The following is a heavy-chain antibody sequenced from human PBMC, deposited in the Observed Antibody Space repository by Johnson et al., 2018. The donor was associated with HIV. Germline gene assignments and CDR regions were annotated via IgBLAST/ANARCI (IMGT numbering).Heavy chain of an antibody. CDR2: ISYDGSNK. D-gene: IGHD3-10*01. V-gene: IGHV3-30*03. Sequence: QVQLVESGGGLVKPGGSLRLSCLASGFTFSDYYMSWIRQAPGKGLEWVAVISYDGSNKYYVDSVKGRFTISRDNSKNTLYLQMNGLRTEDTAVYYCARGVRGVIIDWGQGTMVAVSS. CDR3: ARGVRGVIID. CDR1: GFTFSDYY. J-gene: IGHJ3*01.